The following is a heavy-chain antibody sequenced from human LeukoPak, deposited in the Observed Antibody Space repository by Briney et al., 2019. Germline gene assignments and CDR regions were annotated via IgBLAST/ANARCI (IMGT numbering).Heavy chain of an antibody. CDR3: ANESYSGGPGKSFDP. CDR2: ISSSSSYI. V-gene: IGHV3-21*01. CDR1: GFTFSSYS. J-gene: IGHJ5*02. D-gene: IGHD2-15*01. Sequence: GGSLSLSCAASGFTFSSYSMNWVRQRPRKGLEWVSFISSSSSYIYYAHTMKVPFTVSRANDQNSLNLQTDSPAAEDTAVYDCANESYSGGPGKSFDPWGQGTLVTVSS.